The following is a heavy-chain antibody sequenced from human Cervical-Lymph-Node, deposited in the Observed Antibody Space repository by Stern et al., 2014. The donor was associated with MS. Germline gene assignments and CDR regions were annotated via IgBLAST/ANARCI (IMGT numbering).Heavy chain of an antibody. D-gene: IGHD3-10*01. CDR3: ARVILRVQSGEDGY. Sequence: VQLVESGGGVVQPGKSLRLSCAASGFSFGNYAMNWVRQAPGKGLEWLAFISDDGSNKYYADSVEGRFTISRDNYRNTLYLQMNSLRAEDTAVYYCARVILRVQSGEDGYWGQGTLVTVSS. J-gene: IGHJ4*02. CDR1: GFSFGNYA. CDR2: ISDDGSNK. V-gene: IGHV3-30-3*01.